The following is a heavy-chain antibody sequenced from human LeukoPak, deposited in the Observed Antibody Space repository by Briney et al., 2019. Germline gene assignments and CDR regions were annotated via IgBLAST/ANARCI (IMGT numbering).Heavy chain of an antibody. Sequence: GGSLRLSCAASGFTFSSYGMHWVRQAPGKGLEWVAVISYDGSNKYYADSVKGRFTISRDNSKNTLYLQMNSLRAEDTAAYYCAKEEGMVRGVYYYYYYGMDVWGQGTTVTVSS. J-gene: IGHJ6*02. CDR3: AKEEGMVRGVYYYYYYGMDV. CDR2: ISYDGSNK. V-gene: IGHV3-30*18. CDR1: GFTFSSYG. D-gene: IGHD3-10*01.